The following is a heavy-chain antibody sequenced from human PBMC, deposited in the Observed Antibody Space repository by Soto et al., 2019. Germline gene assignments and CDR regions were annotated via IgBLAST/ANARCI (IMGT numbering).Heavy chain of an antibody. V-gene: IGHV3-23*01. D-gene: IGHD3-9*01. J-gene: IGHJ4*02. CDR3: AKDGRSLDYLFSTALDH. CDR1: GFMFNTYA. CDR2: ITDTGGTT. Sequence: GGSLRLSCAASGFMFNTYAMSWVRQAPGKGLEWVSSITDTGGTTYYADSVKGRFTISRDNSKSTLSLQMNSLRAEDTAVYYCAKDGRSLDYLFSTALDHWGQGTLVTVSS.